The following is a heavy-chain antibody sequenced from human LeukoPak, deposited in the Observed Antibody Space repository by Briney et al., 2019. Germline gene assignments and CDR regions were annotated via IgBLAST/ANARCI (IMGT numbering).Heavy chain of an antibody. Sequence: PGGSLRLSCVASGFTFSSYAVHWVRQAPGKGLEYVSGISSNGGSTHYRNSVKGRFIISRDNSNNTLYLQMGSLRAEDMAVYYCARDRTAVATWGYFDYWGQGTLVTVSS. V-gene: IGHV3-64*01. CDR1: GFTFSSYA. CDR2: ISSNGGST. J-gene: IGHJ4*02. D-gene: IGHD7-27*01. CDR3: ARDRTAVATWGYFDY.